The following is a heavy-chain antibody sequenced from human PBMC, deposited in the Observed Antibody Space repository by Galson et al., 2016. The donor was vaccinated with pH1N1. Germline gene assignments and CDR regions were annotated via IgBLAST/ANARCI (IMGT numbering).Heavy chain of an antibody. J-gene: IGHJ6*03. CDR3: AKNPWAGANQYYYMDV. Sequence: SLRLSCAASGFTFGSYGMHWVRQASGKGLEWVAFIHYDGSNEKYADSVKGRFSISRDNSKNTLSLQMNSLTDEDTAVYYSAKNPWAGANQYYYMDVWGKGTTVIVSS. V-gene: IGHV3-30*02. CDR2: IHYDGSNE. CDR1: GFTFGSYG. D-gene: IGHD1-14*01.